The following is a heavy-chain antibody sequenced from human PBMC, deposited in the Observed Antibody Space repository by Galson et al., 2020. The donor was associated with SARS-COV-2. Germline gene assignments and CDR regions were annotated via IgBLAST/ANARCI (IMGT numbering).Heavy chain of an antibody. J-gene: IGHJ4*02. CDR2: LSESGGST. CDR3: AKAVATNDYGDNFDY. CDR1: GFTFSSSA. D-gene: IGHD4-17*01. V-gene: IGHV3-23*01. Sequence: GGSLRPSFAASGFTFSSSAMSWLRQAPGTGLECISALSESGGSTYYADSVKGRFTISRDNSKNTLYLQMNSLRAEDTAVYYCAKAVATNDYGDNFDYWGQGTLVTVAS.